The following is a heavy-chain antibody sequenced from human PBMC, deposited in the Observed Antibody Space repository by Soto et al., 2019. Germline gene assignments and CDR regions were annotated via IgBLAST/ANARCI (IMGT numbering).Heavy chain of an antibody. CDR2: FNHSGDT. Sequence: QVHLQQWGAGLLKPSETLSLTCAVYGGSLSGYYWSWIRQPPGKALEWIGEFNHSGDTNYNPSLKSRVTISVDTSKNQRFLNLSSVTAADTAMYYCARHHVRGRTIAGAAEFWGQGTLVTVSS. CDR3: ARHHVRGRTIAGAAEF. D-gene: IGHD1-26*01. J-gene: IGHJ4*02. CDR1: GGSLSGYY. V-gene: IGHV4-34*01.